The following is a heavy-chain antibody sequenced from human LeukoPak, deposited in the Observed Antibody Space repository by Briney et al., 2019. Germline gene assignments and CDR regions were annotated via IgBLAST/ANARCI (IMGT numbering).Heavy chain of an antibody. CDR3: ARDFVTMVRGGPSLWYFDL. CDR2: INPSGGST. V-gene: IGHV1-46*01. D-gene: IGHD3-10*01. Sequence: ASVKVSCKASGYTFTSYYMHWVRQAPGQGLEWMGIINPSGGSTSYAQKFQGRVTMTRDTSTSTVYMELSSLRSEDTAVYYCARDFVTMVRGGPSLWYFDLWGRGTLVTVSS. CDR1: GYTFTSYY. J-gene: IGHJ2*01.